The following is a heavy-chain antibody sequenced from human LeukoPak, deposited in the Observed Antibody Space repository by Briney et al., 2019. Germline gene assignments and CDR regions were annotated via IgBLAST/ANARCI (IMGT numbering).Heavy chain of an antibody. CDR2: IIPIFGTA. CDR3: ARVDGYNYGRPFDS. J-gene: IGHJ4*02. V-gene: IGHV1-69*05. CDR1: GGTFSSYA. Sequence: SVKVSCKASGGTFSSYAISWVRQAPGQGLEWMGGIIPIFGTANYAQKFQDRVTMTTDTSTRTSYMELRSLRFDDTAIYYCARVDGYNYGRPFDSWGQGTLVTV. D-gene: IGHD5-18*01.